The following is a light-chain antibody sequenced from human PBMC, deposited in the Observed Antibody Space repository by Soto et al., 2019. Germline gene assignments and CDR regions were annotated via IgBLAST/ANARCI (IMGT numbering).Light chain of an antibody. CDR1: QSISTW. CDR2: DAS. J-gene: IGKJ1*01. V-gene: IGKV1-5*01. Sequence: DIPITQLPFTPFSIVRDRGTLTCRASQSISTWLAWYQQKPGKAPKLLIYDASSLESGVPSRFSGSGSGTEFTLTISSLQPDDFATYYCQQYNTYWTFGQGTKVDI. CDR3: QQYNTYWT.